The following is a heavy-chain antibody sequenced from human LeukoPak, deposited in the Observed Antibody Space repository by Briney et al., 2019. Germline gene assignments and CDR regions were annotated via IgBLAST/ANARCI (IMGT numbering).Heavy chain of an antibody. V-gene: IGHV1-2*02. CDR2: SNPNSGGT. Sequence: ASVKVSCKASGYTFTVYYMYWVRQAPGQGLELMGWSNPNSGGTNYAQKFQGRVTMTRDTSISTAYMELSRLRSDDTAVYYCARGMYYDILTGYDRWGQGTLVTVSS. CDR3: ARGMYYDILTGYDR. D-gene: IGHD3-9*01. J-gene: IGHJ4*02. CDR1: GYTFTVYY.